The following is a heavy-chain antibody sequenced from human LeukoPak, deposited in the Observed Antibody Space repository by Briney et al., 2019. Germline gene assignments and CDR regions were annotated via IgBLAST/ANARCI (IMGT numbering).Heavy chain of an antibody. CDR3: AKDRLKYLLLGIDF. V-gene: IGHV3-30*18. D-gene: IGHD3-10*01. CDR2: LSHDGGNN. J-gene: IGHJ4*02. CDR1: GFTFSTYG. Sequence: GGSLRLSCAASGFTFSTYGMHWVRQAPGKGLEWVAVLSHDGGNNFYADSVKGRFTISRDNSKNTLYLQTNSLRPDDTAVYYCAKDRLKYLLLGIDFWGQGALVTVSS.